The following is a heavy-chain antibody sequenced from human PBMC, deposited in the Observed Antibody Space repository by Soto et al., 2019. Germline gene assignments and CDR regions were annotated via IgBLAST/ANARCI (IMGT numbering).Heavy chain of an antibody. CDR1: GFTFSSYG. CDR3: ARESITIFGVARDAFDY. V-gene: IGHV3-33*01. Sequence: GGSLRLSCAASGFTFSSYGMHWVRQAPGKGLEWVAVIWYDGSNKYYADSGKGRFTISRDNSKNTLYLQMNSLRAEDTAVYYCARESITIFGVARDAFDYWGQGTLVTVSS. D-gene: IGHD3-3*01. CDR2: IWYDGSNK. J-gene: IGHJ4*02.